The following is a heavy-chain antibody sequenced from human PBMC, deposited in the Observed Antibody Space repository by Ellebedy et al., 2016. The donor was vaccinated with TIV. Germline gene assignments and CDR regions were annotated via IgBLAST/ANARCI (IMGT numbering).Heavy chain of an antibody. Sequence: AASVKVSCQASGYTFTRYYMHCARQAPRHGLEWLGIINPSGGRTSYAQKWQGRVTMTRDPSTSTVYMELSSLRSEDTAVYYWARDRGGVGATNGFDYWGQGTLVTVSS. CDR1: GYTFTRYY. J-gene: IGHJ4*02. CDR2: INPSGGRT. D-gene: IGHD1-26*01. CDR3: ARDRGGVGATNGFDY. V-gene: IGHV1-46*04.